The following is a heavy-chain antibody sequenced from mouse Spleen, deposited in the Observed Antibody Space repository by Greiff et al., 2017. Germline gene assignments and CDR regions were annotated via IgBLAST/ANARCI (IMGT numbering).Heavy chain of an antibody. CDR1: GFTFSDYY. J-gene: IGHJ3*01. Sequence: LVESEGGLVQPGSSMKLSCTASGFTFSDYYMTWVRQVPEKGLEWVANINYDGSSTYYLDSLKSRFIISRDNAKNILYLQMSSLKSEDTATYYCARGRVYYDYDAWFAYWGQGTLVTVSA. V-gene: IGHV5-16*01. D-gene: IGHD2-4*01. CDR2: INYDGSST. CDR3: ARGRVYYDYDAWFAY.